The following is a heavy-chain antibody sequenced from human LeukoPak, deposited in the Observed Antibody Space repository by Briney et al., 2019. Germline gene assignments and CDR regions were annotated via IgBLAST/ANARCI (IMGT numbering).Heavy chain of an antibody. CDR1: GFIISSYD. J-gene: IGHJ5*02. CDR3: ARGDFSGGGYNWFDP. Sequence: PGGSLRLSCAASGFIISSYDMHWVRHVTGKGLEWVSGIGTAGDTSYPDSVKGRFTISRENAKNSLYLQMNSLRAGDTAVYYCARGDFSGGGYNWFDPWGQGTLVTVSS. CDR2: IGTAGDT. D-gene: IGHD2-8*02. V-gene: IGHV3-13*01.